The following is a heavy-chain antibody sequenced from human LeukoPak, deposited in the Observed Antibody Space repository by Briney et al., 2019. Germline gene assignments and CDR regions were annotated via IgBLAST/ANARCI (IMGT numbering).Heavy chain of an antibody. CDR1: GFTFSSYE. Sequence: PGGSLRLSCAASGFTFSSYEMNWVRRAPGKGLEWVSYISSSGSTIYYADSVKGRFTISRDNAKNSLYLQMNSLRAEDTAVYYRARDWIAVAGTHYYYGMDVWGKGTTVTVSS. D-gene: IGHD6-19*01. CDR3: ARDWIAVAGTHYYYGMDV. CDR2: ISSSGSTI. J-gene: IGHJ6*04. V-gene: IGHV3-48*03.